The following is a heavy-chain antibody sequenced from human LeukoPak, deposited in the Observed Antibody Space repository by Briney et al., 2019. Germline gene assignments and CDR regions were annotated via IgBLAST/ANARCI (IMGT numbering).Heavy chain of an antibody. J-gene: IGHJ4*02. CDR1: GYTFTSYY. CDR2: INPSVGST. CDR3: ARDSGLDGSGSYYNPLDY. Sequence: ASVKVSCKASGYTFTSYYMHWVRQAPGQGLEWMGIINPSVGSTSYAQKFQGRVTMTRDTSTSAVYMELSSLRSEDTAMYYCARDSGLDGSGSYYNPLDYWGQGTLVTVSS. D-gene: IGHD3-10*01. V-gene: IGHV1-46*01.